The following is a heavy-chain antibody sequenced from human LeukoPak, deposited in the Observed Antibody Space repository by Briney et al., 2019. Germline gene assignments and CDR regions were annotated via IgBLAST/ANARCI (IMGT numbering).Heavy chain of an antibody. CDR2: ISGSGGST. CDR1: GFTFSSYA. CDR3: AKFSLRYFDWLIFFDY. V-gene: IGHV3-23*01. D-gene: IGHD3-9*01. Sequence: PGGSLRLSCAASGFTFSSYAMSRVRQAPGKGLEWVSAISGSGGSTYYADSVKGRFTISRDNSKNTLYLQMNSLRAEDTAVYYCAKFSLRYFDWLIFFDYWGQGTLVTVSS. J-gene: IGHJ4*02.